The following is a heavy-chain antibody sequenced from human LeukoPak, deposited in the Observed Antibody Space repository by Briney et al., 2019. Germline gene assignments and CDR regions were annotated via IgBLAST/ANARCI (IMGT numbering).Heavy chain of an antibody. D-gene: IGHD6-19*01. CDR3: AKAVAVALVY. Sequence: GGSLRLSCAASGFIFSDFDMSWVRQAPGKGLEWVSAISHSGRSTYYADSVKGRFTISRDNSKNTLYLEMNSLRADDTAVYYCAKAVAVALVYWGQGTLVTVSS. V-gene: IGHV3-23*01. CDR2: ISHSGRST. CDR1: GFIFSDFD. J-gene: IGHJ4*02.